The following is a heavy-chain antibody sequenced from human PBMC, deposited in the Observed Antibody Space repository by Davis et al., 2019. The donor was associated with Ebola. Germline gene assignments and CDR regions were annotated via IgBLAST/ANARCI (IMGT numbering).Heavy chain of an antibody. V-gene: IGHV4-39*07. CDR2: INHSGST. D-gene: IGHD3-10*01. J-gene: IGHJ2*01. CDR3: ARGGEYGSGSSNWYFDL. Sequence: SETLSLTCTVSGGSISPNNYFWGWIRQPPGKGLEWIGEINHSGSTNYNPSLWGRVTISIDTSKKQFSLKLSSVTVADTAVYYCARGGEYGSGSSNWYFDLWGRGTLVTVSS. CDR1: GGSISPNNYF.